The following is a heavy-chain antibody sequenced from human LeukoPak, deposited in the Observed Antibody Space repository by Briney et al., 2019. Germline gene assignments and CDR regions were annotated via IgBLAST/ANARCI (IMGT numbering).Heavy chain of an antibody. CDR3: AKVGYPSFHCSSTSCYKLGAFDI. D-gene: IGHD2-2*01. CDR2: FDPEDGET. V-gene: IGHV1-24*01. J-gene: IGHJ3*02. Sequence: ASVKVSCKVSGYTLTELSMHWVRQAPGKGLEWMGGFDPEDGETIYAQKFQGRVTMTEDTSTDTAYMELSSLRAEDTAVYYCAKVGYPSFHCSSTSCYKLGAFDIWGQGTMVTVSS. CDR1: GYTLTELS.